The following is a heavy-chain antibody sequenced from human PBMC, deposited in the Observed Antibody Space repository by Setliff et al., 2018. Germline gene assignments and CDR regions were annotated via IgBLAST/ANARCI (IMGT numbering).Heavy chain of an antibody. Sequence: GGSLRLSCAASGFSFSYYYMSWVRQAPGKGLEWLSKISGDGITIYCADSVRGRFTISRDNAKDSLYLQMNSLRAEDTALYYCARDGVFYAMDVWGRGTTVTVSS. J-gene: IGHJ6*02. CDR3: ARDGVFYAMDV. D-gene: IGHD3-10*01. CDR1: GFSFSYYY. V-gene: IGHV3-11*04. CDR2: ISGDGITI.